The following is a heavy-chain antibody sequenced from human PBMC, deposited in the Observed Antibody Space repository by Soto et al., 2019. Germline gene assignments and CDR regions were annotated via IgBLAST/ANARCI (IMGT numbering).Heavy chain of an antibody. Sequence: PGGSLRLSCAASGFTFSSYWMSWVRQAPGKGLEWVANIKQDGSEKYYVDSVKGRFTISRDNAKNSLYLQMNSLRAEDTAVYYCARPSSYYVFWGWDVRGEGTTFPAS. V-gene: IGHV3-7*03. CDR3: ARPSSYYVFWGWDV. J-gene: IGHJ6*02. D-gene: IGHD3-10*02. CDR1: GFTFSSYW. CDR2: IKQDGSEK.